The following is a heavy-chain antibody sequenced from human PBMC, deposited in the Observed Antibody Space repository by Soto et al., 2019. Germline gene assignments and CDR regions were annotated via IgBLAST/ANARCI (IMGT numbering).Heavy chain of an antibody. CDR2: IYHSGST. CDR3: ARETYYYDSSGYFTTPTPSGWFDP. D-gene: IGHD3-22*01. J-gene: IGHJ5*02. CDR1: GGSISSGGYS. V-gene: IGHV4-30-2*01. Sequence: QLQLQESGSGLVKPSQTLSLTCAVSGGSISSGGYSWSWIRQPPGKGLEWIGYIYHSGSTYYNPSLKSRVTISVDTSKNQFSLKLSSVTAADTAVYYCARETYYYDSSGYFTTPTPSGWFDPWGQGTLVTVSS.